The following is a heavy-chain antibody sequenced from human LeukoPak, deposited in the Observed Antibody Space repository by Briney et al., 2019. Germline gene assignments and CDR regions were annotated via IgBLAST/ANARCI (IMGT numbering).Heavy chain of an antibody. CDR2: IYPGDSDT. J-gene: IGHJ6*02. CDR1: GYSFTTYW. Sequence: HGESLKISCKGSGYSFTTYWIGWVRQMSGKGLEWMGIIYPGDSDTRYSPSFQGQVTISADKSTSTAYLQWSSLKASDTAMYYCASLSRDYYFYGMDVWGQGTTVTVSS. CDR3: ASLSRDYYFYGMDV. V-gene: IGHV5-51*01.